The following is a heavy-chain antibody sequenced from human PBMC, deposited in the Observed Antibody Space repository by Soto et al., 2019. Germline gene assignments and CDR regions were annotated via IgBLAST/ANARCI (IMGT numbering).Heavy chain of an antibody. D-gene: IGHD3-3*01. J-gene: IGHJ5*02. V-gene: IGHV4-39*07. CDR1: GGSISSSSYF. Sequence: PSETLSLTCTVSGGSISSSSYFWGWIRQPPGKGLEWIGSMYYSGGTYYNPSLKSRVTISVDTSKNQFSLKLSSVTAADTAVYYCARAREGVVTMGWFDPWGQGTLVTVSS. CDR2: MYYSGGT. CDR3: ARAREGVVTMGWFDP.